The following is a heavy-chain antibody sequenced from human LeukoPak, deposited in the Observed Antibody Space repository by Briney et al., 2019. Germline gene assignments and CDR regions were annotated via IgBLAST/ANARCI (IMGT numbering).Heavy chain of an antibody. CDR2: INPSGTIT. V-gene: IGHV1-46*01. D-gene: IGHD6-13*01. CDR3: ALIAPPHN. J-gene: IGHJ4*02. Sequence: ASVKVSCKASGITFTSYYIHWVRQAPGRGLEWMGKINPSGTITTYAPKYQGRVTVTKDTSTNTVYMGLSSLRSDDTAVYCCALIAPPHNWGQGTLVTVSS. CDR1: GITFTSYY.